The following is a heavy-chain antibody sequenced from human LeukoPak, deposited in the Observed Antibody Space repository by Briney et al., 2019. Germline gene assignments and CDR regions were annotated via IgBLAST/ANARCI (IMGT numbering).Heavy chain of an antibody. Sequence: SVKVSCKASGGTFSSYAISWVRQAPGQGLEWMGGIIPIFGTANYAQKFQGRVTITADESTSTAYMELSSLRSEDTAVYYCARSLYDSSGYYYGKYYFDYWGQGTLVTVSS. V-gene: IGHV1-69*13. J-gene: IGHJ4*02. CDR1: GGTFSSYA. D-gene: IGHD3-22*01. CDR2: IIPIFGTA. CDR3: ARSLYDSSGYYYGKYYFDY.